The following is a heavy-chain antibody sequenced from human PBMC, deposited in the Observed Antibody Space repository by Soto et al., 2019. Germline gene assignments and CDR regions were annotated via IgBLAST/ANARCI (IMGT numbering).Heavy chain of an antibody. Sequence: GGSLRLSCAASGFTFSSYAMHWVRQAPGKGLEWVAVISYDGSNKYYADSVKGRFTISRDNSKNTLYLQMNSLRAEDTAVYYCARDRVPTALSTTVTKDYYYGMDVWGQGTTVTVSS. CDR1: GFTFSSYA. CDR3: ARDRVPTALSTTVTKDYYYGMDV. D-gene: IGHD4-17*01. V-gene: IGHV3-30-3*01. CDR2: ISYDGSNK. J-gene: IGHJ6*02.